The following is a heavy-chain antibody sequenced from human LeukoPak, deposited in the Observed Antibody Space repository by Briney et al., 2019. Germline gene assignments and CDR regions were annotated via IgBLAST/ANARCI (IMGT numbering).Heavy chain of an antibody. V-gene: IGHV3-21*01. CDR3: ARASGYSSSWYYFDY. CDR1: GFTFSSYS. CDR2: ISSSSSYI. D-gene: IGHD6-13*01. J-gene: IGHJ4*02. Sequence: NPGGSLRLSCAASGFTFSSYSMNWVRQAPGKGLEWVSSISSSSSYIYYADSVKGRFTISRDNAKNSLYLQMNSLRAEDTAVYYCARASGYSSSWYYFDYWGQGTLVTVSS.